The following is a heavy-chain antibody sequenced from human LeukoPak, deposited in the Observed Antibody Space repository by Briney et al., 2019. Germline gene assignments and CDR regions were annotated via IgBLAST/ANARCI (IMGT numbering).Heavy chain of an antibody. D-gene: IGHD6-13*01. CDR1: GYSISTGYY. J-gene: IGHJ5*02. V-gene: IGHV4-38-2*02. CDR2: FYHSESA. Sequence: SETLSLTCTVSGYSISTGYYWGWIRQPPGKGLEWIGSFYHSESASYNPSLKNRVTISVDTSKNQFSLKLSSVTAADPAVYHCARHRGPAAGRFDPWGQGTLVTVSS. CDR3: ARHRGPAAGRFDP.